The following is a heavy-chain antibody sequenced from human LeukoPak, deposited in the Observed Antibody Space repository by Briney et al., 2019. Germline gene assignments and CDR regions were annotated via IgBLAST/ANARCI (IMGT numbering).Heavy chain of an antibody. Sequence: PSETLSLTCAVSGYSISSGYYLGWIRQPPGKGLEWTGSIYQSGSTYYNPSLKRGVTISVDTSKNQFSLKLSSVTAADTAVYYCARHGYYYYYMDVWGKGTTVTVSS. CDR2: IYQSGST. V-gene: IGHV4-38-2*01. CDR3: ARHGYYYYYMDV. CDR1: GYSISSGYY. J-gene: IGHJ6*03.